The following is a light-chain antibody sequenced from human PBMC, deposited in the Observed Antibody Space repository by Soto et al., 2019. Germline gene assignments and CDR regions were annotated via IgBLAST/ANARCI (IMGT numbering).Light chain of an antibody. J-gene: IGKJ1*01. CDR3: QQYHSPPLT. V-gene: IGKV3D-15*01. CDR2: GAS. Sequence: EIVMTQSPATLSVSPGERATLSCRASQSVSSNLAWYQQKPGQAPRLFIYGASTRATGIPARFSGSGSGTDFTLTISRLEPEDFVVYYCQQYHSPPLTFGQGTMVDIK. CDR1: QSVSSN.